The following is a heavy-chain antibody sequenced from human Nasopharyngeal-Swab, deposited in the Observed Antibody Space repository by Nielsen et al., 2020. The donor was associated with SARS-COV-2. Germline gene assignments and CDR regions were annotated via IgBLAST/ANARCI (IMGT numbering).Heavy chain of an antibody. V-gene: IGHV4-39*01. CDR2: TYFTGNT. J-gene: IGHJ6*03. D-gene: IGHD3-3*01. CDR3: ARQIYDFWSGYGLVYYYYMDV. Sequence: RQAPGKGLEWVGTTYFTGNTYYNPSLKSRVTISVDTSKNQFSLKLSSVTAADTAVYYCARQIYDFWSGYGLVYYYYMDVWGKGTTVTVSS.